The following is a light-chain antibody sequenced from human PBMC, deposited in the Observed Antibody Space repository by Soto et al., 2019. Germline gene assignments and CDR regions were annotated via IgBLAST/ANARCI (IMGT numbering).Light chain of an antibody. J-gene: IGKJ4*01. CDR3: QQYGNSRLI. Sequence: EIVLTQSPGTLSLSPGERATLSCRASQSVSSSYLAWYQHKRGQAPRLLIYGASSRATGIPDRFSGSGSGTDFTLTISRLEPEDFAVYYCQQYGNSRLIFGGGTKVDIK. CDR1: QSVSSSY. V-gene: IGKV3-20*01. CDR2: GAS.